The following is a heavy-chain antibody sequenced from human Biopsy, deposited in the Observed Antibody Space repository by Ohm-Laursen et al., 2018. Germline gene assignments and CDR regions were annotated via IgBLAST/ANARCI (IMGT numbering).Heavy chain of an antibody. CDR3: ARDKITYCTSTSCDYFGMDV. CDR2: INYRGNT. V-gene: IGHV4-59*01. Sequence: SQTLSLTCTVSGASIEEYYWTWIRQAPGKTLEWIASINYRGNTNYNPSLKSRVTMSARTSTNQFSLKLTSVTAADTAVYYCARDKITYCTSTSCDYFGMDVWGQGTTVTVSS. CDR1: GASIEEYY. J-gene: IGHJ6*02. D-gene: IGHD2-2*01.